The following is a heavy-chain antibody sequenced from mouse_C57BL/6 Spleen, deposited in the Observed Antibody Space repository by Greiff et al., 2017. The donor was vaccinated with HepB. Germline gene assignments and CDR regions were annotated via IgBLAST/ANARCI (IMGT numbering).Heavy chain of an antibody. CDR1: GYTFTSYW. V-gene: IGHV1-61*01. Sequence: VKLQQPGAELVRPGSSVKLSCKASGYTFTSYWMDWVKQRPGQGLEWIGNIYPSDSETHYNQKFKDKATLTVDKSSSTAYMQLSSLTSQDSAVYYCARRAGYHPYFDYWGQGTTLTVSS. J-gene: IGHJ2*01. CDR2: IYPSDSET. CDR3: ARRAGYHPYFDY. D-gene: IGHD2-2*01.